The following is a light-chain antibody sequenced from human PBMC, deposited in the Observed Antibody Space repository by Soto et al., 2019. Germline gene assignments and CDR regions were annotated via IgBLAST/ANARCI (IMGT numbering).Light chain of an antibody. J-gene: IGKJ1*01. CDR3: QQYNSYSRT. CDR2: KAS. Sequence: DIQMTQSPSTLSASVGDRVTITCLASQSISSWLAWYQQKPGKEPKLLIYKASSLESGVPSRFSGSGSGTEFTLTISSLQPDDFATYYCQQYNSYSRTFGQGTKVEIK. CDR1: QSISSW. V-gene: IGKV1-5*03.